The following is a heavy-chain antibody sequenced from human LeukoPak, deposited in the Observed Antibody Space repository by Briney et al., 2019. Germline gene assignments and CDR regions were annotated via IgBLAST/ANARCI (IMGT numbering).Heavy chain of an antibody. CDR1: GYTFTSYY. J-gene: IGHJ6*03. CDR2: INPSGGST. Sequence: GASVKASCKASGYTFTSYYMHWVRQAPGQGLEWMGIINPSGGSTSYAQKFQGRVTMTTDTSTSTAYMELRSLRSDDTAVYYCARAGYIVGATKDYYYYMDVWGKGTTVTVSS. V-gene: IGHV1-46*01. D-gene: IGHD1-26*01. CDR3: ARAGYIVGATKDYYYYMDV.